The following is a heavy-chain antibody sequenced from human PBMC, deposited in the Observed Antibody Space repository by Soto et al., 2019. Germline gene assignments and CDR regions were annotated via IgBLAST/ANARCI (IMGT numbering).Heavy chain of an antibody. D-gene: IGHD2-15*01. V-gene: IGHV4-59*01. CDR1: GGSFSSYY. J-gene: IGHJ3*02. CDR2: IYYSGST. CDR3: ANSVPFGGAFET. Sequence: QVQLQESGPGLMKPSETLSLTCTVSGGSFSSYYWSWIRQPPGKGLEWIGYIYYSGSTNYNPSLKSRVTILVDTSKRQFSLKLRSVTAADTATYYCANSVPFGGAFETWGQGAVVTVSS.